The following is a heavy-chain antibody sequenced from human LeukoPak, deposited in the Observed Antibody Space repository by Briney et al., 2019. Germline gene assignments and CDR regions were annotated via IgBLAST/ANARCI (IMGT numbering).Heavy chain of an antibody. CDR3: ARGGRITIFGVVISGNWFDP. CDR1: GGSISSYY. D-gene: IGHD3-3*01. J-gene: IGHJ5*02. CDR2: IYTSGST. V-gene: IGHV4-4*07. Sequence: SETLSLTCTVSGGSISSYYWSWIRQPAGKGLEWIGRIYTSGSTNYNPSLKSRVTMSVDTSKNQFSLKLSSVTAADTAVYYCARGGRITIFGVVISGNWFDPWGQGTLVTVSS.